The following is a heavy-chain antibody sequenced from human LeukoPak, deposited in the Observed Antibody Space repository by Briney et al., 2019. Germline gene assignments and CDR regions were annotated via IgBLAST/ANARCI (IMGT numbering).Heavy chain of an antibody. V-gene: IGHV3-48*01. CDR2: ISGSSSIM. CDR1: GFTFSSYS. CDR3: ARDAAAGSGNYFDY. J-gene: IGHJ4*02. D-gene: IGHD6-13*01. Sequence: GGSLRLSCAASGFTFSSYSLNWVRQAPGKGLEWVSYISGSSSIMYHADSLKGRFTISRDNAKNSLYLQMTSLRAEDTAVYYCARDAAAGSGNYFDYWGQGALVTVSS.